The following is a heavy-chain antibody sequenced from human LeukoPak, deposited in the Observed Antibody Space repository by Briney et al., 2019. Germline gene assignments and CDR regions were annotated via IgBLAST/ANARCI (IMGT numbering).Heavy chain of an antibody. J-gene: IGHJ4*02. CDR1: GYTFTSQY. D-gene: IGHD4-17*01. Sequence: ASVKVSCKASGYTFTSQYIHWVRQAPGQGLEWMGIINPSGGSTSYAQKFQGRVTMTRDTSTGTVYMELTSLRAEDTAVYYCASTTVTTFDYWGQGTLVTVSS. CDR2: INPSGGST. V-gene: IGHV1-46*01. CDR3: ASTTVTTFDY.